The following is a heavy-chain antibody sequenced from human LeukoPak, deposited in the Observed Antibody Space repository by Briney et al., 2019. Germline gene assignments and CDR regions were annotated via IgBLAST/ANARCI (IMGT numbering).Heavy chain of an antibody. J-gene: IGHJ6*02. CDR3: ARAYYYGSGMRGFGMDV. CDR1: GVSISSSSDY. D-gene: IGHD3-10*01. Sequence: SETLSLTCTVSGVSISSSSDYWVWIRQPPGKGLECIGSIYYSGSTYYNPSLKSRVTISVDTSKNQFSLKLSSVTAADTAVYYCARAYYYGSGMRGFGMDVWGQGTTVTVSS. CDR2: IYYSGST. V-gene: IGHV4-39*01.